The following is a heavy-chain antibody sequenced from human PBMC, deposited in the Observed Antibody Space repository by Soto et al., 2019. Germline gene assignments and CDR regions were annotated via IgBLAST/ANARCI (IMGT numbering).Heavy chain of an antibody. Sequence: EVQLVESGGDLVQQGGSLTLSCAASGFTFGTYSMTWVRQAPGKGLEWVAYIDSSVTTIYYADSVKGRFTISRDNAKNSLYVQMNSLRAEDTAVYYCARDAPYTNSWFPSYCMDVWGRGTTVTVSS. D-gene: IGHD6-13*01. CDR1: GFTFGTYS. CDR2: IDSSVTTI. CDR3: ARDAPYTNSWFPSYCMDV. V-gene: IGHV3-48*01. J-gene: IGHJ6*03.